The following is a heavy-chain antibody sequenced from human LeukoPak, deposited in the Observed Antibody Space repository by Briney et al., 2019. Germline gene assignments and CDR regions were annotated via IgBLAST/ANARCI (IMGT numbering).Heavy chain of an antibody. Sequence: GGSLRLSCAASGFTFSSYAMSWVRQAPGKGLEWVSAISGSGGSTYYAGSVKGRFTISRDNSKNTLYLQMNSLRAEDTAVYYCAKEGSRDYYDSSPYFDYWGQGTLVTVSS. CDR3: AKEGSRDYYDSSPYFDY. J-gene: IGHJ4*02. CDR1: GFTFSSYA. D-gene: IGHD3-22*01. V-gene: IGHV3-23*01. CDR2: ISGSGGST.